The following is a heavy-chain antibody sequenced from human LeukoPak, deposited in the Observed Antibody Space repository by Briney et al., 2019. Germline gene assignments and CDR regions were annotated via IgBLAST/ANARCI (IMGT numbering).Heavy chain of an antibody. D-gene: IGHD2-8*02. V-gene: IGHV5-51*01. CDR1: GYGFTSYW. CDR2: IYPGDSDT. Sequence: GESLKISFKGSGYGFTSYWIGWVRPMPGKGLGWMGIIYPGDSDTRYSPSFQGQVTISADKSISTAYLQWSSLKASDTAMYYCARQGLVEVFDYWGQGTLVTVSS. CDR3: ARQGLVEVFDY. J-gene: IGHJ4*02.